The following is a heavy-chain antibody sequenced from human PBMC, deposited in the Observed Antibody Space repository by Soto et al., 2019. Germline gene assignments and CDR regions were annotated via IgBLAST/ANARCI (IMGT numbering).Heavy chain of an antibody. V-gene: IGHV1-46*01. CDR3: ARDWPEKFGYCSGGSCYSELNAFDI. CDR1: GYTFTSYY. J-gene: IGHJ3*02. CDR2: INPSGGST. D-gene: IGHD2-15*01. Sequence: QVQLVQSGAEVKKPGASVKVSCKASGYTFTSYYMHWVRQAPGQGLEWMGIINPSGGSTTYAQKFQGRFTMTRDTSTSTVYMELSSMRSEDTAVYYCARDWPEKFGYCSGGSCYSELNAFDIWGQGTMVTVSS.